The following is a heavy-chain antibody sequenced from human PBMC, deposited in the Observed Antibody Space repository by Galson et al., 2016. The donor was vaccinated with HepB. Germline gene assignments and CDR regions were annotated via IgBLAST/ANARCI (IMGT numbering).Heavy chain of an antibody. D-gene: IGHD2-15*01. J-gene: IGHJ4*02. V-gene: IGHV1-18*01. CDR1: GYNFITYG. CDR3: ARDVGGNYFDL. CDR2: ISSHNGKT. Sequence: SVKVSCKASGYNFITYGISWVRQAPGQGFEWIAWISSHNGKTKSAENLQGGVAMTRDKSTSTAYMELRNLTSDDTAVYYCARDVGGNYFDLWGQGSLVIVSS.